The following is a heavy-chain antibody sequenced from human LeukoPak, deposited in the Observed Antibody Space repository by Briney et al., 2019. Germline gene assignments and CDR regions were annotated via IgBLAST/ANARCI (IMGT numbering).Heavy chain of an antibody. V-gene: IGHV4-59*01. D-gene: IGHD3-3*01. CDR3: ARGTADFWSGYSYYFDY. J-gene: IGHJ4*02. CDR1: GGSISSYY. Sequence: SETLSLTCTVSGGSISSYYWSWIRQPPGKGLEWIGHIYYSGSTNYNPSLKSRVTIPVDTSKNQFSLKLSSVTAADTAVYYCARGTADFWSGYSYYFDYWGQGTLVTVSS. CDR2: IYYSGST.